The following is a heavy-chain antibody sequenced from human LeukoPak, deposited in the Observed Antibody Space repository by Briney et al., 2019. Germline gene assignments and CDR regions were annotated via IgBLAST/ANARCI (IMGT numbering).Heavy chain of an antibody. CDR2: TYDTGST. J-gene: IGHJ4*02. D-gene: IGHD3-3*02. V-gene: IGHV4-59*01. CDR1: GGSIIRNY. CDR3: ARHPPSHLGYFDY. Sequence: SETLSLTCSVYGGSIIRNYCNWNRPPAEKGPERIGYTYDTGSTIYTPSLKSRVTISLDTSRNQISLKLISVTAADTAVYYCARHPPSHLGYFDYWGQGIPVTVSS.